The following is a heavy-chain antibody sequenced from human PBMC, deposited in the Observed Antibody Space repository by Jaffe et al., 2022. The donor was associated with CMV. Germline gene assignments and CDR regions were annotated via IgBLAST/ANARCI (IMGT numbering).Heavy chain of an antibody. CDR1: GFSLSATGMC. J-gene: IGHJ4*02. V-gene: IGHV2-70*01. CDR2: IDWEGDT. Sequence: QVTLRESGPALVKPTQTLTLTCTFSGFSLSATGMCVSWIRQPPGKALEWLALIDWEGDTYFNTSLKTRLTISRDTSRKEVVLTLTNVDYVDTATYYCARSYLHYSDESNYFATFDYWGQGALVTVSS. D-gene: IGHD3-10*01. CDR3: ARSYLHYSDESNYFATFDY.